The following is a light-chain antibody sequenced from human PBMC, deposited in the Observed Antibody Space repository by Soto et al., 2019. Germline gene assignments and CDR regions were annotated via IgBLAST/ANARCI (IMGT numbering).Light chain of an antibody. J-gene: IGKJ1*01. CDR3: QQFASSVT. Sequence: EIVLTQCPGSLSLSPGERVTLSCRASQSVSSTFFAWHQQRPGQAPRLLMYVASSRATGIPERFSGSGSGTYFTLNISRLETEDFEVYYGQQFASSVTFGKETKVE. V-gene: IGKV3-20*01. CDR1: QSVSSTF. CDR2: VAS.